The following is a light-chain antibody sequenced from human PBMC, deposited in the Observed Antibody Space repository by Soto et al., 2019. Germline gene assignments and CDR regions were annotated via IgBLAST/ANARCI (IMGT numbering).Light chain of an antibody. CDR3: SSFTSTNTVL. CDR1: SSDVGSYDY. CDR2: NVN. V-gene: IGLV2-14*01. Sequence: QSALIQPPSVSGSPGQSVTISCTGTSSDVGSYDYVSWYQQHPGTVPKPMIYNVNNRPSGVSNRFSGSKSGNTASLTISGLQAEDEGHYYCSSFTSTNTVLFGGGTKVTVL. J-gene: IGLJ2*01.